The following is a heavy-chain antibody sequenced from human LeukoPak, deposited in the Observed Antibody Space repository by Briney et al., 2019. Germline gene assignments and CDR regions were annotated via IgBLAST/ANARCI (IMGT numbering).Heavy chain of an antibody. Sequence: PSETLCLTCTVSGGSISSYYWSWIRQPPGKGLEWIGYIYTSGSTNYNPSLKSRVTMSVDTSKNQFSLKLSSVTAADTAVYYCARDLWNTANWYFDLWGRGALVTVSS. J-gene: IGHJ2*01. V-gene: IGHV4-59*01. CDR1: GGSISSYY. CDR3: ARDLWNTANWYFDL. CDR2: IYTSGST. D-gene: IGHD5-18*01.